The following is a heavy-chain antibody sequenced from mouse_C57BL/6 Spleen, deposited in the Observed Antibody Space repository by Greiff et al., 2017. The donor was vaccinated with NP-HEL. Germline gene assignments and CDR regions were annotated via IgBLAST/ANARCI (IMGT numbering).Heavy chain of an antibody. V-gene: IGHV1-72*01. CDR1: GYTFTSYW. D-gene: IGHD1-1*01. CDR3: ARSDGSTDWYCDV. CDR2: IDPNSGGT. J-gene: IGHJ1*03. Sequence: QVQLQQPGAELVKPGASVKLSCKASGYTFTSYWMHWVKQRPGRGLEWIGRIDPNSGGTKYNEQFKSKATLTVDKPSSTAYMQLSSLRSQDSAVYECARSDGSTDWYCDVWGKGTTVTVSS.